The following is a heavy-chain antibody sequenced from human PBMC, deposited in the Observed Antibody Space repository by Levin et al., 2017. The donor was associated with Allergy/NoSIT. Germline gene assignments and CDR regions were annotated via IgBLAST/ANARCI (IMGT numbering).Heavy chain of an antibody. CDR1: GYTFTGYY. V-gene: IGHV1-2*02. CDR2: INPNSGGT. D-gene: IGHD4-17*01. Sequence: ASVKVSCKASGYTFTGYYMHWVRQAPGQGLEWMGWINPNSGGTNYAQKFQGRVTMTRDTSISTAYMELSRLRSDDTAVYYCARSSSYGDYVEDAFDIWGQGTMVTVSS. J-gene: IGHJ3*02. CDR3: ARSSSYGDYVEDAFDI.